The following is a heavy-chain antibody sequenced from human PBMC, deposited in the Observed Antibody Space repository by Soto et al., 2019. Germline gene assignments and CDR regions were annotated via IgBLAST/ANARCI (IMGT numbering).Heavy chain of an antibody. V-gene: IGHV2-70*01. J-gene: IGHJ4*02. CDR1: GFSLSTSGMC. Sequence: SGPTRVNPTQTLTLTCTFSGFSLSTSGMCVSWIRQPPGKALEWLALIDWDDDKYYSTSLKTRLTISKDTSKNQVVLTMTNMDPVDTATYYCARIVYSSSWYYFDYWGQGTLVTVSS. CDR2: IDWDDDK. CDR3: ARIVYSSSWYYFDY. D-gene: IGHD6-13*01.